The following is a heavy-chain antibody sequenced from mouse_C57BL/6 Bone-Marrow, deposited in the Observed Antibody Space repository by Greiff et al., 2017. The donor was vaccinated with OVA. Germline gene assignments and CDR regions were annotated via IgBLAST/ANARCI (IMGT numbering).Heavy chain of an antibody. V-gene: IGHV6-6*01. CDR1: GFTFSDAW. Sequence: EVQGVESGGGLVQPGGSMKLSCAASGFTFSDAWMDWVRQSPEKGLEWVAEIRNKANNHATYYAESVKGRFTISRDDSKSSVYLQMNSLRAEDTGIYYCILPYYYGSSYWYFDVWGTGTTVTVSS. J-gene: IGHJ1*03. CDR2: IRNKANNHAT. CDR3: ILPYYYGSSYWYFDV. D-gene: IGHD1-1*01.